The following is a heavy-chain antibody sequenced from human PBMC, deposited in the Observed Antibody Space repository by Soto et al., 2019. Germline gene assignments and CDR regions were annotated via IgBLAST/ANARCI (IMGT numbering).Heavy chain of an antibody. V-gene: IGHV3-23*01. CDR2: LSGSGDNT. J-gene: IGHJ4*02. D-gene: IGHD3-3*01. CDR3: AKDRDFWTGSGIDY. CDR1: GFIFSGYA. Sequence: PGGSLRLSCAASGFIFSGYAMSWVRQAPGKGLEWVSTLSGSGDNTYYADSLKGRFTISRGTSKNTLYLQMNSLRAEDTAVYFCAKDRDFWTGSGIDYWGQGTLVTVSS.